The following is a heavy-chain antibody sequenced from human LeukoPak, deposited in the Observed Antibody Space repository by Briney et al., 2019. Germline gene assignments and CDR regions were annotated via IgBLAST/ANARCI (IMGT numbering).Heavy chain of an antibody. CDR2: IKQDGSEK. J-gene: IGHJ6*03. CDR1: GFTFSSYW. D-gene: IGHD1/OR15-1a*01. V-gene: IGHV3-7*01. Sequence: GGSLRLSCAASGFTFSSYWMSWVRQAPGKGLEWVANIKQDGSEKYYVDSVKGRFTISRDNAKNSLYLQMNSLRAEDTAVYYCARVTILRGYYYYYYMDVWGKGTTVTISS. CDR3: ARVTILRGYYYYYYMDV.